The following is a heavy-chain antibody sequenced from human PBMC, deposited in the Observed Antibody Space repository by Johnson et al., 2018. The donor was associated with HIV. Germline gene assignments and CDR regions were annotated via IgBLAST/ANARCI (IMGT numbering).Heavy chain of an antibody. CDR2: IWYDGNNK. Sequence: QVQLVESGGGVAQPGRSLRLSCAASGFTFSSYGMHWVRQAPGKGLEWVAIIWYDGNNKYYANSVKGRFTISRDISKNTLYLQMGSLRAEDMAVYYCAKERRAPRAFDIWGQGTMVTVSS. V-gene: IGHV3-33*06. CDR3: AKERRAPRAFDI. CDR1: GFTFSSYG. J-gene: IGHJ3*02.